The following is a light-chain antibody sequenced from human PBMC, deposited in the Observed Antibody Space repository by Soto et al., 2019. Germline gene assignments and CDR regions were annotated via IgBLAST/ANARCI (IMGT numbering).Light chain of an antibody. CDR1: QSVSSSY. Sequence: EIVLTQSPGTLSLSPGERATLSCRASQSVSSSYLAWYQQKPGQAPRLLIYGASSRATGIPDRFSGSGSGTDFTLTISRLEPEDFAVYYCQQYGSSPARTFGQGKRLEIK. V-gene: IGKV3-20*01. CDR2: GAS. CDR3: QQYGSSPART. J-gene: IGKJ5*01.